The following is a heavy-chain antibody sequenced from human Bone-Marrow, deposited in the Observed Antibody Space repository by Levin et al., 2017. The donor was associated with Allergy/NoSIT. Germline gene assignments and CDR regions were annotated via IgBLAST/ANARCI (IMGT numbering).Heavy chain of an antibody. CDR3: ARGAYNWNGGIFDP. CDR1: GDSVSSNSAA. Sequence: SQTLSLTCAISGDSVSSNSAAWNWIRQSPSRGLEWLGRTYYRSKWYNEYAVSVKSRITINPDTSKNQFSLQLNSVTPEDTAVYYCARGAYNWNGGIFDPWGQGTLVTVSS. CDR2: TYYRSKWYN. J-gene: IGHJ5*02. V-gene: IGHV6-1*01. D-gene: IGHD1-20*01.